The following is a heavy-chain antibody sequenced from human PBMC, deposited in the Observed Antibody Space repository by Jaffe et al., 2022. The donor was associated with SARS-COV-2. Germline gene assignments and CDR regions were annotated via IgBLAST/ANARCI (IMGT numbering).Heavy chain of an antibody. CDR2: IWYDGSNK. J-gene: IGHJ6*02. D-gene: IGHD6-13*01. Sequence: QVQLVESGGGVVQPGRSLRLSCAASGFTFSSYGMHWVRQAPGKGLEWVAVIWYDGSNKYYADSVKGRFTISRDNSKNTLYLQMNSLRAEDTAVYYCAREGEIAAAVRDGMDVWGQGTTVTVSS. CDR1: GFTFSSYG. V-gene: IGHV3-33*01. CDR3: AREGEIAAAVRDGMDV.